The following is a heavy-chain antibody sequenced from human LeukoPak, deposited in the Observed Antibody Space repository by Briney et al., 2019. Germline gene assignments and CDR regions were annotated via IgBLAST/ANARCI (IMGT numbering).Heavy chain of an antibody. J-gene: IGHJ5*02. CDR2: ISSSSSYI. CDR3: ARSPGGSGWTGWFDP. V-gene: IGHV3-21*01. CDR1: GFTFSSYS. Sequence: GGSLRLSCAASGFTFSSYSMNWVRQAPGKGLEWVSSISSSSSYIYYADSVKDRFTISRDNAKNSLYLQMNSLRAEDTAVYYCARSPGGSGWTGWFDPWGQGTLVTVSS. D-gene: IGHD6-19*01.